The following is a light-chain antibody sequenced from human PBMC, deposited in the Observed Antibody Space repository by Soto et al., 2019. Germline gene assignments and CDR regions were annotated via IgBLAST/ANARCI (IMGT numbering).Light chain of an antibody. V-gene: IGKV1-5*01. Sequence: DTQMTQSLSTVPASIRDTXTXACRASQSISNWLAWYQQKPGKAPKLLIYHASTLESGVPSRLSGSGSGTEFTLTISSLQPDDFATYYCQQYNIYTFGQGTKLDIK. J-gene: IGKJ1*01. CDR1: QSISNW. CDR2: HAS. CDR3: QQYNIYT.